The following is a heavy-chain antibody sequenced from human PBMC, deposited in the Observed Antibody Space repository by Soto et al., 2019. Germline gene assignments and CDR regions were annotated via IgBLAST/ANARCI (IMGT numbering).Heavy chain of an antibody. CDR1: GFTFSNYA. D-gene: IGHD3-3*01. V-gene: IGHV3-23*01. Sequence: PGGSLRLSCAASGFTFSNYAMSWVRQAPGKGLEWVSVISGSGVSTYYGDSVKGRFTISRDNSKNTLYLQMNSLRAEDTAVYYCAKGIGDFGYHYGMDVWGQGTTVTVSS. J-gene: IGHJ6*02. CDR2: ISGSGVST. CDR3: AKGIGDFGYHYGMDV.